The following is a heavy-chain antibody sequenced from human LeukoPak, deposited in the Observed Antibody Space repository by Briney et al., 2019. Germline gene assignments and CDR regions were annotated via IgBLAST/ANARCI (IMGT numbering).Heavy chain of an antibody. CDR3: ARDYRQLAIDMDV. Sequence: GGSLRLSCAASGFTFSLYWMAWVRQAPGKGLEWVANIKQDRSEKYYVDSVKGRFTISRDNAKNSLYLQMNSLRAEDTAVYYCARDYRQLAIDMDVWGKGTTVTVSS. CDR2: IKQDRSEK. CDR1: GFTFSLYW. V-gene: IGHV3-7*01. J-gene: IGHJ6*03. D-gene: IGHD6-13*01.